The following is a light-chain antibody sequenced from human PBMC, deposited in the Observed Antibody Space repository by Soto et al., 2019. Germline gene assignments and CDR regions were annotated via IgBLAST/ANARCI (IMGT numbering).Light chain of an antibody. J-gene: IGLJ1*01. CDR2: GVK. Sequence: QSVLTQPASVSGSPGQSITISCTGSGRDIGAYDYVSWYQQHPGKAPKLIIYGVKNRPSGVSNRFSAPKSAFTASLTISGLQTEDEADYYCSSYTTSYFYVFGPGTKLTVL. CDR3: SSYTTSYFYV. CDR1: GRDIGAYDY. V-gene: IGLV2-14*01.